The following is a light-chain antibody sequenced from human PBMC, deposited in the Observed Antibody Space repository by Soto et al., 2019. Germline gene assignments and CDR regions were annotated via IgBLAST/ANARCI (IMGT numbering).Light chain of an antibody. V-gene: IGKV3-20*01. Sequence: EIVLTQSPGTLSLSPGERATISCRASQSVSSSYLAWYQQKPGQAPRLLIYGASNRATGIPDRFSGSGSGTDFTLTISRLEPEDFAVYYCQQYGRSSLTFGGGTKVDIK. J-gene: IGKJ4*01. CDR2: GAS. CDR1: QSVSSSY. CDR3: QQYGRSSLT.